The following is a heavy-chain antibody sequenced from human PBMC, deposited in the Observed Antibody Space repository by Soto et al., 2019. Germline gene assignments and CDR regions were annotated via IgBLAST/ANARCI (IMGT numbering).Heavy chain of an antibody. CDR3: ERDKPEDIVVVVAATLSYYYGMDV. CDR1: GFTFSSYS. Sequence: GGSLRLSCAASGFTFSSYSMNWVRQAPGKGLEWVSSISSSSSYIYYADSVKGRFTISRDNAKNSLYLQMNSLRAEDTDVYYCERDKPEDIVVVVAATLSYYYGMDVWGQGTTVTVSS. J-gene: IGHJ6*02. D-gene: IGHD2-15*01. CDR2: ISSSSSYI. V-gene: IGHV3-21*01.